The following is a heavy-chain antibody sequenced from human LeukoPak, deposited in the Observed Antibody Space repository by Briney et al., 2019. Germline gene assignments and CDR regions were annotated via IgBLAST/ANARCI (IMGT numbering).Heavy chain of an antibody. J-gene: IGHJ6*02. V-gene: IGHV4-34*01. Sequence: PSETLSLTCAVYGGSFSGYYWSWIRQPPGKGLEWLGEINHSGSTNYNPSLKSRVTISVDTSKNQFSLKLSSVTAADTAVYYCARGPSYYYDSSGYYVYYYYGMDVWGQGTTVTVSS. CDR1: GGSFSGYY. CDR2: INHSGST. CDR3: ARGPSYYYDSSGYYVYYYYGMDV. D-gene: IGHD3-22*01.